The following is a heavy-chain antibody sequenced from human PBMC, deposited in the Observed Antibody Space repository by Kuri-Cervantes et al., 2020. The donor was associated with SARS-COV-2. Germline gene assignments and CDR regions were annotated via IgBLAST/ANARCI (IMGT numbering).Heavy chain of an antibody. V-gene: IGHV1-69*13. CDR1: GYTFTSYG. Sequence: SVKVSCKASGYTFTSYGISWVRQAPGQGLEWMGGIIPIFGTANYAQKFQGRVTITADESTSTAYMELRSLRSDDTAVYYCVFGSIGQLGNFDYWGQGTLVTVSS. CDR3: VFGSIGQLGNFDY. J-gene: IGHJ4*02. CDR2: IIPIFGTA. D-gene: IGHD6-13*01.